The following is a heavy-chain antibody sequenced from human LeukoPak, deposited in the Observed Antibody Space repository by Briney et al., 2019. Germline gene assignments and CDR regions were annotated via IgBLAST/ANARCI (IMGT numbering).Heavy chain of an antibody. CDR3: ATRGYPGEHYGMDV. V-gene: IGHV1-69*04. Sequence: GASVKVSCKASGGTFSSYAISWVRQAPGQGLEWMGRIIPIFGIANYAQKFQGRVTITADKSTSTAYMEPSSLRSEDTAVYYCATRGYPGEHYGMDVWGQGTTVTVSS. J-gene: IGHJ6*02. CDR2: IIPIFGIA. D-gene: IGHD7-27*01. CDR1: GGTFSSYA.